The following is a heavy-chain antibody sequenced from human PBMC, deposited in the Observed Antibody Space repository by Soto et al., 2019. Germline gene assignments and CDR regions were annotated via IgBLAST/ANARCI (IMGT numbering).Heavy chain of an antibody. Sequence: EVQLVESGGGLIQPGGSLRLSCAASGFTVSSNYMSWVRQAPGKGLEWVSVIYSGGSTYYADSVKGRFTISRDNSKNTLYLQMXSLRXXXXXXXXXXXXGXXXXXXXXXXXGMDXWGQGTTVTVSS. CDR3: XXXGXXXXXXXXXXXGMDX. V-gene: IGHV3-53*01. CDR2: IYSGGST. CDR1: GFTVSSNY. J-gene: IGHJ6*02.